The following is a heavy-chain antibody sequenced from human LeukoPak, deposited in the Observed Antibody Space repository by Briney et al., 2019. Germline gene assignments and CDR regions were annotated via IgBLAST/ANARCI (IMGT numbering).Heavy chain of an antibody. Sequence: GGSLRLSCAASGCIVSNNYMSWVRQAPGKGLEWVSVIYSGGSTYYADSVKGRFTISRDNSKNTVYLQMNSLRAEDTAVYYCARYYYDSSGYPYYFDYWGQGTLVTVSS. V-gene: IGHV3-53*01. CDR2: IYSGGST. CDR1: GCIVSNNY. D-gene: IGHD3-22*01. J-gene: IGHJ4*02. CDR3: ARYYYDSSGYPYYFDY.